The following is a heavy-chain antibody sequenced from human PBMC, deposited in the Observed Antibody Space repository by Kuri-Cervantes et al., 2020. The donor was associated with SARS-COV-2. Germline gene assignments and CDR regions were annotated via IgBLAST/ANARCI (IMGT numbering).Heavy chain of an antibody. CDR2: ISYDGSNK. Sequence: GESLKISCAASGFTFSSYAMHWVRQAPGKGLEWVAVISYDGSNKYYADSVKGRFTISRDNSKNTLYLQMNSLRAEDTAVYYCARDGKYYDFWSGYLPTIPTYYYYYMDVWGKGTTVTVSS. J-gene: IGHJ6*03. V-gene: IGHV3-30*04. D-gene: IGHD3-3*01. CDR3: ARDGKYYDFWSGYLPTIPTYYYYYMDV. CDR1: GFTFSSYA.